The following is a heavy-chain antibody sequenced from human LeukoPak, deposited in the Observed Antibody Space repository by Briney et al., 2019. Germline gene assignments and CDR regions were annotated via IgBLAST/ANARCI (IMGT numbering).Heavy chain of an antibody. CDR2: ISYDGSNK. V-gene: IGHV3-30-3*01. Sequence: GGSLRLSCAASGFTFSSYAMHWVRQAPGKGLEWVAVISYDGSNKYYADSVKGRFTISGDNSKNTLYLQMNSLRAEDTAVYYCAREERVYYYYYGMDVWGQGNTVTVSS. J-gene: IGHJ6*02. CDR3: AREERVYYYYYGMDV. D-gene: IGHD6-25*01. CDR1: GFTFSSYA.